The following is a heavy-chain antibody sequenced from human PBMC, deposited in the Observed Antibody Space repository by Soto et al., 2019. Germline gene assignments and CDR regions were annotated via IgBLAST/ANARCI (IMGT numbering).Heavy chain of an antibody. CDR2: INHSGST. CDR3: AREYRKREYQLLCDWFDP. CDR1: GGSFSGYY. D-gene: IGHD2-2*01. J-gene: IGHJ5*02. Sequence: SETLSLTCAVYGGSFSGYYWSWISRPPGKGLEWIGEINHSGSTNYNPSLKSRVTISVDTSKNQFSLKLSSVTAADTAVYYCAREYRKREYQLLCDWFDPWGQGTLVTVSS. V-gene: IGHV4-34*01.